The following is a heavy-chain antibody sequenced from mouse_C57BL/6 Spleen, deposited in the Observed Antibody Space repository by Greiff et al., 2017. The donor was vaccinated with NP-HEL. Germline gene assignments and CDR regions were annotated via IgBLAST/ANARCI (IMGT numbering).Heavy chain of an antibody. CDR3: ARGGTTVVDAAY. D-gene: IGHD1-1*01. V-gene: IGHV1-80*01. CDR1: GYAFSSYW. CDR2: IYPGDGDT. Sequence: VQLQQSGAELVKPGASVKISCKASGYAFSSYWMNWVKQRPGKGLEWIGQIYPGDGDTNYNGKFKGKATLTADKSSSTAYMQLSSLTSEDSAVYFCARGGTTVVDAAYWGQWTLVTVSA. J-gene: IGHJ3*01.